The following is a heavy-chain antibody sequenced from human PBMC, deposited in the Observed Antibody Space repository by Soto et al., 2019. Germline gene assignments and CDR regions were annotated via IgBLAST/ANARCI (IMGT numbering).Heavy chain of an antibody. CDR1: GFSFSESG. V-gene: IGHV3-33*01. D-gene: IGHD6-19*01. Sequence: QVQLVESGGGVVKPGKSLRLSCAASGFSFSESGMEWVRQAPGKGLEWVAAIWYDGSETYYGDSVKGRFTISRDNSKNTLYLQMSGLRAEDTAVYYCATFLAVAGTHHWGQGTLVTVSS. CDR3: ATFLAVAGTHH. J-gene: IGHJ1*01. CDR2: IWYDGSET.